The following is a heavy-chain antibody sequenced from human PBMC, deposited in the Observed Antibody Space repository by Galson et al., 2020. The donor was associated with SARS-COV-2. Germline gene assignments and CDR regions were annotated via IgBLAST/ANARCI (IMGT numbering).Heavy chain of an antibody. J-gene: IGHJ4*02. V-gene: IGHV3-33*01. CDR2: IIYDGNYK. Sequence: GESLKISCAASGFTFSNYGMHWVRQAPRKGLEWVAVIIYDGNYKYYGDSVKGRFTISRDNSKNTVYLQMNSLTAEDTAVYYCARREEDNQRGGLVHWGQGFLVTVSS. D-gene: IGHD1-1*01. CDR1: GFTFSNYG. CDR3: ARREEDNQRGGLVH.